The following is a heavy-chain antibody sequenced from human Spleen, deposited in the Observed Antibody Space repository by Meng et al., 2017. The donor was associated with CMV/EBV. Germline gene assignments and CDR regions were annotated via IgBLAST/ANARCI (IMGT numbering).Heavy chain of an antibody. J-gene: IGHJ6*02. V-gene: IGHV3-30*04. CDR2: ISYDGSKK. CDR1: GFTFSSYA. Sequence: GGSLRLSCAASGFTFSSYAMHWVRQAPGKWLEWVAVISYDGSKKYYADSVKGRFTISRDNSKHTLYLQMNSLSAEDTAVYYCARDPDIVVVPAAIPRNYYYYGMDVWGQGTTVTVSS. D-gene: IGHD2-2*01. CDR3: ARDPDIVVVPAAIPRNYYYYGMDV.